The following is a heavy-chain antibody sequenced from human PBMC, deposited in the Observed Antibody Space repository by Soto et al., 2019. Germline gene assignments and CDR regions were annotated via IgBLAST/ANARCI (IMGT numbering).Heavy chain of an antibody. CDR1: GGSISSYY. J-gene: IGHJ6*02. Sequence: SETLSLTCTVSGGSISSYYWSWIRQPAGKGLEWIGRIYTSGSTNYNPSLKSRVTMSVDTSKNQFSLKLSSVTAADTAVYYCARATMTTVTHTAENYYYYGMDVWGQGTTVTVS. V-gene: IGHV4-4*07. CDR2: IYTSGST. CDR3: ARATMTTVTHTAENYYYYGMDV. D-gene: IGHD4-17*01.